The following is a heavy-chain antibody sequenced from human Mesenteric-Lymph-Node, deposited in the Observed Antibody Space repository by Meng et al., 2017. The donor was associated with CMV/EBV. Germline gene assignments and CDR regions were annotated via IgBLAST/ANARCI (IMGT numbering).Heavy chain of an antibody. Sequence: ASVKVSCKASGHTFSSFDLNWVRQATGQGLEWMGWINPNTGGTNYAQNFQDRVTMTRDRSISTAYMEVIRLRSDDTAVYYCARGGYYYHYGMDVWGQGTTVTVSS. J-gene: IGHJ6*02. V-gene: IGHV1-2*02. CDR2: INPNTGGT. CDR1: GHTFSSFD. CDR3: ARGGYYYHYGMDV.